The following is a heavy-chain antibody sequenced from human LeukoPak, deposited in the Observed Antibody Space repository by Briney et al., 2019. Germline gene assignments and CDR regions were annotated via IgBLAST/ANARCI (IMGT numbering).Heavy chain of an antibody. CDR3: ARHKGGYYDSSGYYYLPDY. D-gene: IGHD3-22*01. J-gene: IGHJ4*02. CDR1: GYSFTSYW. V-gene: IGHV5-51*01. CDR2: IYPGGSDT. Sequence: GESLKISCKGSGYSFTSYWIGWVRQMPGKGLEWMGIIYPGGSDTRYSPSSQGQVTISADKSISTAYLQWSSLKASDTAMYYCARHKGGYYDSSGYYYLPDYWGQGTLVTVSS.